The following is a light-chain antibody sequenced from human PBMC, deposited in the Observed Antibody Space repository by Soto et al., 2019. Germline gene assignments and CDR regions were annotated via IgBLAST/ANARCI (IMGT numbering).Light chain of an antibody. CDR3: GTWDSSLSVFV. CDR1: NSNIGKNY. V-gene: IGLV1-51*02. J-gene: IGLJ1*01. CDR2: EDN. Sequence: QSVLTQPPSVSAAPGQKVTFSCSGSNSNIGKNYVSWYQQVPGTAPKLLIYEDNKRRSGIPDRFSGSKSGTSATLGITGLQTGDEADYYCGTWDSSLSVFVFGTGTKVTVL.